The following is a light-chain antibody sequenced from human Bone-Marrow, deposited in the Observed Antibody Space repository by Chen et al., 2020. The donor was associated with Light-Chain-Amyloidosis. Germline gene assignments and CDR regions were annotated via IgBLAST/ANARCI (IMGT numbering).Light chain of an antibody. Sequence: EIVLTQSPGTLSLSPGETATLSCRASQSVSNSYLAWYQQKPGQAPRLLIYGASSRATGIPDKFSGSGSGTDFTLNISRLEPEAFAVYDCQQYADSPRTFGQGTKVEIK. CDR1: QSVSNSY. J-gene: IGKJ1*01. CDR2: GAS. CDR3: QQYADSPRT. V-gene: IGKV3-20*01.